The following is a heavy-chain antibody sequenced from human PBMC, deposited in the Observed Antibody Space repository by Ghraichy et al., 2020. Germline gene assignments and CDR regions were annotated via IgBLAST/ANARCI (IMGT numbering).Heavy chain of an antibody. CDR3: ARENSSCWRPYYYYYGMDV. D-gene: IGHD6-19*01. CDR2: ISSSSSYI. Sequence: GGSLRLSCAASGFTFSSYSMNWVRQAPGKGLEWVSSISSSSSYIYYADSVKGRFTISRDNAKNSLYLQMNSLRAEDTAVYYCARENSSCWRPYYYYYGMDVWGQGTTVTVSS. CDR1: GFTFSSYS. J-gene: IGHJ6*02. V-gene: IGHV3-21*01.